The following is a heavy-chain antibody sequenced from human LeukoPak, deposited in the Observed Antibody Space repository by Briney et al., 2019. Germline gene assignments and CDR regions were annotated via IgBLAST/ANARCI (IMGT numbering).Heavy chain of an antibody. J-gene: IGHJ4*02. D-gene: IGHD6-19*01. CDR1: GFTFSSYA. Sequence: GSLRLSCAPSGFTFSSYAMSWVRQAPGKGLEWVSAISGSGGSTYYADSVKGRFTISRDNSKNTLYLQMNSLRAEDTAVYYCAKDSYPGIAVAGVMYYFDYWGQGTLVTVSS. CDR2: ISGSGGST. V-gene: IGHV3-23*01. CDR3: AKDSYPGIAVAGVMYYFDY.